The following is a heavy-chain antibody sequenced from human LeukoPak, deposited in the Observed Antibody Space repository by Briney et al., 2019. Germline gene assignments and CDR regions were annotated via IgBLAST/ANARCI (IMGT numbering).Heavy chain of an antibody. Sequence: PGGSLRLSCAASGFTFSTYVMSWVRQAPGKGLEWVSGISGSGENTYHADSVKGRFTISRDNSKNTLYLQMNSLETEDTAVYYCSRVSTYGSGIPRGLDYWGQGTLVTVSS. CDR2: ISGSGENT. V-gene: IGHV3-23*01. D-gene: IGHD3-10*01. J-gene: IGHJ4*02. CDR3: SRVSTYGSGIPRGLDY. CDR1: GFTFSTYV.